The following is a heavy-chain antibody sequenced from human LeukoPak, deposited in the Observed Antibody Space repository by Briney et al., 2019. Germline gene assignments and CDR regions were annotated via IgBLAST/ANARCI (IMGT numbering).Heavy chain of an antibody. V-gene: IGHV4-31*11. CDR1: GGSFSGYY. Sequence: PSETLSLTCAVYGGSFSGYYWSWIRQHPGKGLEWIGYIYYSGSTYYNPSLKSRVTISVDTSKNQFSLKLSSVTAADTAVYYCAGVVGSGYDPVWDYWGQGTLVTVSS. J-gene: IGHJ4*02. CDR2: IYYSGST. CDR3: AGVVGSGYDPVWDY. D-gene: IGHD5-12*01.